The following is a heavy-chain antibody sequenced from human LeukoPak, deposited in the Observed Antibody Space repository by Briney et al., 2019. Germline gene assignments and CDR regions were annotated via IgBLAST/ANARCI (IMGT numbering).Heavy chain of an antibody. CDR2: ISYSGST. J-gene: IGHJ6*02. CDR3: ARARAYSNQGFYYYGMDV. CDR1: GGSIRRDY. Sequence: SETLSLTCTVSGGSIRRDYWSWIRQPPGKGLEWIGYISYSGSTSYNPSLESRVTMSVDTSKNQVFLKVNSVTAADTAVYFCARARAYSNQGFYYYGMDVWGQGTTVTVSS. D-gene: IGHD4-11*01. V-gene: IGHV4-59*01.